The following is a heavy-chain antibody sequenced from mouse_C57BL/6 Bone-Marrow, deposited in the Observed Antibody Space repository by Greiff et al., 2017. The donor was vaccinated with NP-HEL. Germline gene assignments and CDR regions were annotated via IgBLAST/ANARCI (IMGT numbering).Heavy chain of an antibody. CDR2: IYWDDDK. D-gene: IGHD1-1*01. Sequence: QVTLNVSGPGILQSSQTLSLTCSFSGFSLSTSGMGVSWIRQPSGKGLEWLAHIYWDDDKRYNPSLKSRLTISKDTSRNQVFLKITSVDTADTATYYCARRAHYYGSSYWYFDVWGTGTTVTVSS. CDR1: GFSLSTSGMG. J-gene: IGHJ1*03. V-gene: IGHV8-12*01. CDR3: ARRAHYYGSSYWYFDV.